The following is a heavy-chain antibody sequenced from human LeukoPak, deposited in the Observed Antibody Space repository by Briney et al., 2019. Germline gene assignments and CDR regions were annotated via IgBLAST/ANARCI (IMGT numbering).Heavy chain of an antibody. D-gene: IGHD3-10*01. CDR3: ARETLVRGVNFDY. CDR1: GFTFSSYE. Sequence: PGGSLRLSCAASGFTFSSYEMTWVRQAPGKGLEWVSYISSTGNTIYYADSVKGRFTFSRDNAKNSLYLQMNSLRAEDTAVYYCARETLVRGVNFDYGGQGTLVTVSA. J-gene: IGHJ4*02. V-gene: IGHV3-48*03. CDR2: ISSTGNTI.